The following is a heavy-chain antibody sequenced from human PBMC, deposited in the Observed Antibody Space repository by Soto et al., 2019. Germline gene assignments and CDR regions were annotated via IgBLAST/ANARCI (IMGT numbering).Heavy chain of an antibody. D-gene: IGHD3-10*01. CDR2: IYHSGST. J-gene: IGHJ4*02. CDR3: ARELVDYYGSGRYYFDY. Sequence: SETLSLTCAVSSGSISSSNWWSWVRQPPGKGLEWIGEIYHSGSTNYNPSLKSRVTISVDKSKNQFSLKLSSVTAADTAVYYCARELVDYYGSGRYYFDYWGQGTLVTVSS. CDR1: SGSISSSNW. V-gene: IGHV4-4*02.